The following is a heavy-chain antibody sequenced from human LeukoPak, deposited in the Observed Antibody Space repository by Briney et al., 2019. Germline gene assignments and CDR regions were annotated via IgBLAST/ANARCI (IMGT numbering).Heavy chain of an antibody. Sequence: ASVKDSCKASGYTFTGYYIHWVRQAPGAGREWMGRINSNSSVTNYAQKFQGSVTITRHTSIRTAYMELSRLRSDDTAVYYCASTDCGDDFDYLGQGTLVAVSS. CDR1: GYTFTGYY. J-gene: IGHJ4*02. V-gene: IGHV1-2*06. D-gene: IGHD4-17*01. CDR3: ASTDCGDDFDY. CDR2: INSNSSVT.